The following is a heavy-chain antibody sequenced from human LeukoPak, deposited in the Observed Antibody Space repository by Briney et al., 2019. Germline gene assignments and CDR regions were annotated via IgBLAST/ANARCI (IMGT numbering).Heavy chain of an antibody. CDR1: GFTFDDYA. CDR3: AKDILTDTTMVRGVIITPGG. V-gene: IGHV3-43*02. CDR2: ISGDGGST. Sequence: PGGSLRLSCAAPGFTFDDYAMHWVRQAPGKGLEWVSLISGDGGSTYYADSVKGRFTISRDNSKNSLYLQMNSLRTEDTALYYCAKDILTDTTMVRGVIITPGGWGQGTLVTVSS. J-gene: IGHJ1*01. D-gene: IGHD3-10*01.